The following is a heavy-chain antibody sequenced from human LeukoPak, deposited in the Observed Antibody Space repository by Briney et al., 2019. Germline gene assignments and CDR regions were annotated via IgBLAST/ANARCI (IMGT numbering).Heavy chain of an antibody. V-gene: IGHV3-20*01. D-gene: IGHD5-18*01. J-gene: IGHJ4*02. CDR1: GFTFNDHG. Sequence: GGSLRLSCAASGFTFNDHGMNWVRQAPGKGLEWVSGITPNGGTTGYADSVRGRFTISRDNAKNSLYPQMNSLRAEDTAFYHCVRDRSYGAFDYWGQGTLVTVSS. CDR3: VRDRSYGAFDY. CDR2: ITPNGGTT.